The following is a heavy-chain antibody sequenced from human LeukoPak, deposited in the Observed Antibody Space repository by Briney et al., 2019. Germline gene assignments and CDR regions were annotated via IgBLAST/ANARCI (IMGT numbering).Heavy chain of an antibody. Sequence: GGSLRLSCAASGFTFSSYSMNWVRQAPGKGLEWDSSISSSSSYIYYADSVKGRFTISRDNAKNSLYLQMNSLRAEDTAVYYCARDKIGAVADYWGQGTLVTVSS. V-gene: IGHV3-21*01. CDR2: ISSSSSYI. CDR3: ARDKIGAVADY. J-gene: IGHJ4*02. D-gene: IGHD6-19*01. CDR1: GFTFSSYS.